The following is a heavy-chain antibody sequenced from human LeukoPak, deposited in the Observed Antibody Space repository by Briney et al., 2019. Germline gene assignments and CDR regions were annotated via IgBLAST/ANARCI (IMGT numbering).Heavy chain of an antibody. CDR2: IRPEGTTT. CDR1: GFTFSTYW. CDR3: ARDLGWILFDY. D-gene: IGHD2-2*03. Sequence: GGSLRLSCAASGFTFSTYWMHWVRQAPGKGLVWVARIRPEGTTTAYADSVKGRFTISRDNAKNTLFLQMNSLSAEDTAAYYCARDLGWILFDYWGQGTLVTVSS. V-gene: IGHV3-74*03. J-gene: IGHJ4*02.